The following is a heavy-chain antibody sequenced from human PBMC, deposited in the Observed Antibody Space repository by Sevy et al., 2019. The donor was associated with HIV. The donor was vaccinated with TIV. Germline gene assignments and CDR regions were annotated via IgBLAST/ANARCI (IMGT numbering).Heavy chain of an antibody. CDR2: TRNKADSYTT. J-gene: IGHJ4*02. CDR1: GFTLIDHY. Sequence: GGSLRLSCAAPGFTLIDHYMEWVRQAPGKGLEWVGRTRNKADSYTTEYAASGKGRLTISRDDSKNSLYLQMNSLKTEDTAVYYCATHAGLAAAGRVFDYWGQGTLVTVSS. CDR3: ATHAGLAAAGRVFDY. D-gene: IGHD6-13*01. V-gene: IGHV3-72*01.